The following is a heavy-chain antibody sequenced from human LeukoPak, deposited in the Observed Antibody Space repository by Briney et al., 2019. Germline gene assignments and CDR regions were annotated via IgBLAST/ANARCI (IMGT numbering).Heavy chain of an antibody. D-gene: IGHD2-15*01. CDR1: GFTFSSYS. Sequence: GGSLRLSCAASGFTFSSYSMNWVRQAPGKGLEWVSSISSSSSYIYYADSVKGRFTISRDNSKNTLYLQMNSLRAEDTAVYYCVKKYCSGGSCNFDYWGQGTLVTVSS. CDR3: VKKYCSGGSCNFDY. CDR2: ISSSSSYI. V-gene: IGHV3-21*04. J-gene: IGHJ4*02.